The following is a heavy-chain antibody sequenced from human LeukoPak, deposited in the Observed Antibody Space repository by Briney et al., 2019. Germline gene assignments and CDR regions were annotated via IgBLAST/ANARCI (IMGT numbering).Heavy chain of an antibody. CDR3: ARDRLGSGWYGPVDY. D-gene: IGHD6-19*01. V-gene: IGHV3-64*01. Sequence: RGSLRLSCAASGFTFSSYAMHWVRQAPGKGLEYVSAISSNGGSTYYANSVKGRFTISGDNSKNTLYLQMGSLRAEDMAVYYCARDRLGSGWYGPVDYWGQGTLVTVSS. J-gene: IGHJ4*02. CDR1: GFTFSSYA. CDR2: ISSNGGST.